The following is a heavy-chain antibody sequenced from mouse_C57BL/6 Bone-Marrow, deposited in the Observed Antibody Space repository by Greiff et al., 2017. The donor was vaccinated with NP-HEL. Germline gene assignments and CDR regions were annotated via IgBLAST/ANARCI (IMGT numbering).Heavy chain of an antibody. V-gene: IGHV3-6*01. CDR3: ARAFYYGYDGVDY. D-gene: IGHD2-2*01. J-gene: IGHJ2*01. CDR1: GYSIASGYY. CDR2: ISYDGSN. Sequence: EVQLQQSGPGLVKPSQSLSLTCSVTGYSIASGYYWNWIRQFPGNKLEWMGYISYDGSNNYNPSLKNRISITRDTSKNQFFLKLNSVTTEDTATYYCARAFYYGYDGVDYWGQGTTLTVSS.